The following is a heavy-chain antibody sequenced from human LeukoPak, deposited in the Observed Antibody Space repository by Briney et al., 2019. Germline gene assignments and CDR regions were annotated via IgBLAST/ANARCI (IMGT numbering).Heavy chain of an antibody. V-gene: IGHV4-34*01. Sequence: PSETLSLTCAVYGGSFSGYYWSWIRQPPGKGLEWIGEINHSGSTNYNPSLKSRVTISVDTSKNQFSLKLSSVTAADTAVYYCARGHAVTGGFDYWGQGTLVTVSS. D-gene: IGHD2-21*02. CDR3: ARGHAVTGGFDY. CDR2: INHSGST. CDR1: GGSFSGYY. J-gene: IGHJ4*02.